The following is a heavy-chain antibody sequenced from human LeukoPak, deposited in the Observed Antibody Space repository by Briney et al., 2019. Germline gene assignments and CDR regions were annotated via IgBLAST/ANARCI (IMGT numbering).Heavy chain of an antibody. D-gene: IGHD4-17*01. CDR3: AARRDGLDI. CDR2: ISDSGGST. Sequence: GGSLRLPCAASGLTFSNYAMSWVRQAPGKGLEWLSAISDSGGSTYYADSVKGRFTISRDNSKNTLYLQMSSLRVEDTAVYYCAARRDGLDIWGQGTMVTVSS. CDR1: GLTFSNYA. J-gene: IGHJ3*02. V-gene: IGHV3-23*01.